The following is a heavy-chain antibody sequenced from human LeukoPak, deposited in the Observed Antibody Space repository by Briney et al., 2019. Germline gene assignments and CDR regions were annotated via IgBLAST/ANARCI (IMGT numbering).Heavy chain of an antibody. CDR2: INSNGGST. J-gene: IGHJ4*02. CDR1: GFTFGSYG. CDR3: AREGSYGDSVY. D-gene: IGHD5-18*01. V-gene: IGHV3-64*01. Sequence: GGSLRLSCAASGFTFGSYGMHWVRQAPGKGLEYVSAINSNGGSTYYANSVKGRFTISRDNSKNTLYLQMGSLRAEDMAVYYCAREGSYGDSVYWGQGTLVTVSS.